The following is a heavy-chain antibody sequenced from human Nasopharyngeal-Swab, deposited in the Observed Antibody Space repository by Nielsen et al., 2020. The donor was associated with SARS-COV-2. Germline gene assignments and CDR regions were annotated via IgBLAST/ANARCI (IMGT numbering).Heavy chain of an antibody. J-gene: IGHJ4*02. D-gene: IGHD3-9*01. CDR1: GFTFSSYS. CDR2: ISSSSSYI. V-gene: IGHV3-21*01. Sequence: GSLRLSCAASGFTFSSYSMNWVRQAPGKGLEWVSSISSSSSYIYYADSVKGRFTISRDNAKNSLYLQMNSLRAEDTAVYYCARVGILTDGDYWGQGTLVTVSS. CDR3: ARVGILTDGDY.